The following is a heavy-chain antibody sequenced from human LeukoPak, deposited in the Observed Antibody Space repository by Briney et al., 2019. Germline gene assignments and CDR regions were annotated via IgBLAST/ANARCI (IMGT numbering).Heavy chain of an antibody. V-gene: IGHV3-9*01. Sequence: GGSLRLSCAASGFTVSSNYMSWVRQAPGKGLEWVSGISWNSGSIGYADSVKGRFTISRDSAKNSLYLQMNSLRAEDTALYYCAKDIRIFGVVTTGFDPWGQGTLVTVSS. CDR1: GFTVSSNY. CDR3: AKDIRIFGVVTTGFDP. D-gene: IGHD3-3*02. J-gene: IGHJ5*02. CDR2: ISWNSGSI.